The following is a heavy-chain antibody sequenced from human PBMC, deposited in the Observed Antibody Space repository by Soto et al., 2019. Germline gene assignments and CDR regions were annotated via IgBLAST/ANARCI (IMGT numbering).Heavy chain of an antibody. D-gene: IGHD2-15*01. Sequence: SETLSLTCTVSGGSISSGDYYWSWIRQPPGKGLEWIGYIYYSGSTYYNPSLKSRVTISVDTSKNQFSLKLSSVTAADTAVYYCARGENCSGGSCYSGWFDPWGQGTLVTVSS. CDR2: IYYSGST. J-gene: IGHJ5*02. CDR3: ARGENCSGGSCYSGWFDP. CDR1: GGSISSGDYY. V-gene: IGHV4-30-4*01.